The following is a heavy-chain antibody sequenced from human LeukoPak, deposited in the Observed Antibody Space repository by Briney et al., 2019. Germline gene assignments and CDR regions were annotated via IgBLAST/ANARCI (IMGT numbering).Heavy chain of an antibody. V-gene: IGHV3-7*03. D-gene: IGHD3-10*01. J-gene: IGHJ4*02. Sequence: QPGGSLRLSCAASGFTFSSYWMSWVGQAPGKGLEWVANIKQDGSEKYYVDSVKGRFTISRDNAKNSLYLQMNSLRAEDTAVYYCARVRRGTMVRGAPYYCDYWGQGTLVTVSS. CDR3: ARVRRGTMVRGAPYYCDY. CDR2: IKQDGSEK. CDR1: GFTFSSYW.